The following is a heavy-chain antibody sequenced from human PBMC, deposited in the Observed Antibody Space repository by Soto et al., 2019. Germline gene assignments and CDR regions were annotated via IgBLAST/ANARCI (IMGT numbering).Heavy chain of an antibody. CDR1: GFTFGDFG. J-gene: IGHJ4*02. D-gene: IGHD3-22*01. Sequence: PGGSLRLSCAASGFTFGDFGMNWVRQAPGKGLQWVSSISSASSYVYYADSVKGRFSISRDNADNSLFLQMNSLRAEDTAVYYCARDYYDSSGYYPYDYWGQGTLVTVSS. CDR3: ARDYYDSSGYYPYDY. V-gene: IGHV3-21*04. CDR2: ISSASSYV.